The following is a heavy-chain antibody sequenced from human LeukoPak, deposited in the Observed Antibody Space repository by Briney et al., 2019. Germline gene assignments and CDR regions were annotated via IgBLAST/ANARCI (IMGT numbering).Heavy chain of an antibody. CDR3: ARDGVRGGFASGWTPYYFDY. CDR1: GFTFSSYG. V-gene: IGHV3-33*01. CDR2: IWYDGSNK. Sequence: GGSLRLSCAASGFTFSSYGMHWVRQAPGKGLEWVAVIWYDGSNKYYADSVKGRFTISRDNSKNTLYLQMNSLRAGDTAVYYCARDGVRGGFASGWTPYYFDYWGQGTLVTVSS. J-gene: IGHJ4*02. D-gene: IGHD6-19*01.